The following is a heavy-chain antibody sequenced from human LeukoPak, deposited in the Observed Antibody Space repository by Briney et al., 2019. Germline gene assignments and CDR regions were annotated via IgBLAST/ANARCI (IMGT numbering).Heavy chain of an antibody. CDR1: GGSISSGYY. D-gene: IGHD3-22*01. J-gene: IGHJ4*02. Sequence: KTSETLSLTCNVSGGSISSGYYWGWIRQPPGKGLEWIGSIYHSGSTYYNPSLKSRVTISVDTSKNQFSLKLSSVTAADTAVYYCARDGVDSSVYDFNFDYWGQGTLVTVS. CDR3: ARDGVDSSVYDFNFDY. V-gene: IGHV4-38-2*02. CDR2: IYHSGST.